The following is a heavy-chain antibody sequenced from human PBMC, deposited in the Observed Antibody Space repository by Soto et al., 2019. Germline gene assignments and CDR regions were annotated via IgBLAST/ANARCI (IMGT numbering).Heavy chain of an antibody. CDR2: TYHSGST. CDR3: ARDLSYSSGH. CDR1: GDTISTGDYT. V-gene: IGHV4-30-2*01. J-gene: IGHJ4*02. Sequence: SETLSLTCDVSGDTISTGDYTWSGIRQPPGKALEWIGHTYHSGSTNYNPSLKSRVTISVDKSKNQFSLKLSSVTAADTAVYYCARDLSYSSGHWGQGTLVTVSS. D-gene: IGHD3-10*01.